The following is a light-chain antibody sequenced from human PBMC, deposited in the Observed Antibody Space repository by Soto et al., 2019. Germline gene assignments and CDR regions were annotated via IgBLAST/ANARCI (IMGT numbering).Light chain of an antibody. V-gene: IGKV3-15*01. J-gene: IGKJ1*01. CDR3: QQYNNWPRT. CDR1: QSVSSN. Sequence: ESVLTQSPATLSLSRGERATLSCRASQSVSSNLAWYQQKPGQAPRLLIYGASTRATGIPARFSGSGSGTEFTLTISSLQSEDFAVYYCQQYNNWPRTFGQGTKVDIK. CDR2: GAS.